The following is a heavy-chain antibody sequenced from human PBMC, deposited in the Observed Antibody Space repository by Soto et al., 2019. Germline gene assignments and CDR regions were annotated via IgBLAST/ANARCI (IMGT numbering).Heavy chain of an antibody. J-gene: IGHJ4*02. Sequence: AETLCLTCDVSNFSISSGYYWGWIRQSPGKGLEWIASIYRSGTTSYNPSLKSRVTISVDPSKNQFSLMLTAVTAADTAVYYCARTHSGSYYSVFNYWGRGSLVPVSS. CDR2: IYRSGTT. CDR3: ARTHSGSYYSVFNY. D-gene: IGHD1-26*01. V-gene: IGHV4-38-2*01. CDR1: NFSISSGYY.